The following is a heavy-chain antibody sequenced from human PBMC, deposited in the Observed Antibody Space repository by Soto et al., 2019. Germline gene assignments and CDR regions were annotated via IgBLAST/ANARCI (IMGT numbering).Heavy chain of an antibody. CDR3: ARGRIVASIHDAFEI. CDR2: ISAYNGKR. Sequence: QGQLLQSGDEVKTPGASVRVYCRASGYPFTSYGISWVRHAPGQGLEWVAWISAYNGKRDTAQKFQDRVTMTLDTSTDTAHMDLGVLTSADTAVYYCARGRIVASIHDAFEIWGQGTKVTVSS. CDR1: GYPFTSYG. V-gene: IGHV1-18*01. D-gene: IGHD5-12*01. J-gene: IGHJ3*02.